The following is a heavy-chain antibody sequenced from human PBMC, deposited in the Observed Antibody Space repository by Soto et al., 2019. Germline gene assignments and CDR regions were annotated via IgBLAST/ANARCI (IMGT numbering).Heavy chain of an antibody. V-gene: IGHV2-70*13. D-gene: IGHD5-18*01. CDR3: ARFGVVGFKTPMFTPFDY. CDR1: GFSLNTSGMF. Sequence: SGPTLVNPTQTLTLTCTFSGFSLNTSGMFVSWIRQPPGKALEWLALIDWDDDKYYSTSLGTRLTISKDTSKNQVGLTMTNMDPVDTATYYCARFGVVGFKTPMFTPFDYWGPGTLVT. J-gene: IGHJ4*02. CDR2: IDWDDDK.